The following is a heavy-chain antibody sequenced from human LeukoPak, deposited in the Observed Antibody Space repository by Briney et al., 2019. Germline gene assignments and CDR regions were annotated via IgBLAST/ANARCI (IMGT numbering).Heavy chain of an antibody. J-gene: IGHJ4*02. V-gene: IGHV1-46*01. Sequence: ASVKVSCKASGYTFTSYYMHWVRQAPGQGLEWMGIINPSGGSTSYAQKFQGRVTMTRDTSTSTAFMELRSLRSDDTAVYYCAGSGTSMVSFYFDYWGQGTLVAVSS. D-gene: IGHD5-18*01. CDR3: AGSGTSMVSFYFDY. CDR1: GYTFTSYY. CDR2: INPSGGST.